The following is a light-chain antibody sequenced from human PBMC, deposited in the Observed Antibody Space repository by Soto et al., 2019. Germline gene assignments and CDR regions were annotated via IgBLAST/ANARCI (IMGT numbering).Light chain of an antibody. CDR2: DVS. J-gene: IGLJ1*01. V-gene: IGLV2-11*01. CDR1: SSDVGLYNY. Sequence: QSALTQPRSVSGSPGQSVTISCTGTSSDVGLYNYVSWYQHHPGKAPKLIIYDVSKRPSVVPDRFSGSKSGNTASLTISGLQAEDEGEYFCCSYGGSYTPYVFGTGTKLTVL. CDR3: CSYGGSYTPYV.